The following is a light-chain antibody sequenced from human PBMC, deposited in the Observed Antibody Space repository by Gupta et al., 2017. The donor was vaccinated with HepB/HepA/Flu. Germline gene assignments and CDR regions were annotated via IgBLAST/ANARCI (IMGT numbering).Light chain of an antibody. CDR1: QSINRNY. V-gene: IGKV3-20*01. J-gene: IGKJ5*01. Sequence: ENVLTQSPGTLSLSPGERATLSCRASQSINRNYLAWYQQKPGQAPRLLIHGASSRATGISDRFSGSGSGTDFTLTISRLESEDFAVYFCQQYCRSPITFGQGTRLEIK. CDR3: QQYCRSPIT. CDR2: GAS.